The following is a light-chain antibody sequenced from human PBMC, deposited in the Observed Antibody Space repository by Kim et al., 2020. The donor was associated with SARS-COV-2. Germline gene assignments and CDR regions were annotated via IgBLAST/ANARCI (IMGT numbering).Light chain of an antibody. CDR3: QETNSFPLT. Sequence: DIQMTQSPSSVSASVGDRVTITCRASQEISRWLAWYQKKPGKAPKLLIYEASSLQSGVPSRFSGSGSGTDFTLTISSLQPEDFATYYCQETNSFPLTFGGGTKVDIK. J-gene: IGKJ4*01. CDR2: EAS. V-gene: IGKV1-12*01. CDR1: QEISRW.